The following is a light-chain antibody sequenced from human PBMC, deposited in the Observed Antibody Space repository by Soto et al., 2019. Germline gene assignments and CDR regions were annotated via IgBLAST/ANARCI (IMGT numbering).Light chain of an antibody. CDR2: DAS. V-gene: IGKV3-11*01. Sequence: EIVLPQSPATLSLSPGERATLSCRASQSVSSYLAWYQKTPGQAPRLLIYDASNRATGIPARFSGSGSGTDFTLTISSLKPEDFEVYYCQQRSNWPWTFGQGTKVEIK. J-gene: IGKJ1*01. CDR3: QQRSNWPWT. CDR1: QSVSSY.